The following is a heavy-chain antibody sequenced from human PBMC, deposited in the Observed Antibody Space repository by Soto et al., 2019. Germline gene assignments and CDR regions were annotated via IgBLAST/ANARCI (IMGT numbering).Heavy chain of an antibody. CDR3: ASSTPPEYNWFDP. V-gene: IGHV1-46*03. D-gene: IGHD2-2*01. J-gene: IGHJ5*02. CDR2: INPSGGST. Sequence: QVQLVQSGAEVKKPGASVKVSCKASGYTFTSYYMHWVRQAPGQGLEWMGIINPSGGSTSYAQKFQGRVTMTRDTSTSTVYMELSSLRSEDTAVYYWASSTPPEYNWFDPWGQGTLVTVSS. CDR1: GYTFTSYY.